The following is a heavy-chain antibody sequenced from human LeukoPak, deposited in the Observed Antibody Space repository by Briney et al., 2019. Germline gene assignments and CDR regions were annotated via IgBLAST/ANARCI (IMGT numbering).Heavy chain of an antibody. V-gene: IGHV3-49*04. D-gene: IGHD1-1*01. Sequence: GGSLRLSCTASGFTFGDYAMSWVRQAPGKGLEWISFIRNKAYGETTEYSASVKRKFTISRDDSKSIAYLQMNSMKPEATAVYYCTRGHNWDLSPPPFDYWGQGTLVTVSS. CDR2: IRNKAYGETT. CDR1: GFTFGDYA. J-gene: IGHJ4*02. CDR3: TRGHNWDLSPPPFDY.